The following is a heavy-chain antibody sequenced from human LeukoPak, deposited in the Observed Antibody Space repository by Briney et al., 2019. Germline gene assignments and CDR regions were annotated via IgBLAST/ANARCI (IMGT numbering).Heavy chain of an antibody. CDR1: GYTFTIYG. J-gene: IGHJ6*03. CDR2: ISACNGNT. Sequence: ASGKLSFKASGYTFTIYGISLVRHAPGQGLELMGVISACNGNTSYAQKLQVKVTLTTDTSTSTDNMYLRIMSSDATALYCYSRELYPDYFYYKHMDVWGKGPTVPVSS. CDR3: SRELYPDYFYYKHMDV. V-gene: IGHV1-18*01.